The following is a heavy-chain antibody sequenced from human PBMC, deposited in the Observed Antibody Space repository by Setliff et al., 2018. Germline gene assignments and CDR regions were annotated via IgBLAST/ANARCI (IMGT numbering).Heavy chain of an antibody. V-gene: IGHV4-39*01. CDR2: IYDSGTT. J-gene: IGHJ4*02. CDR1: GGSMRSISYY. Sequence: PSETLSLTCTVSGGSMRSISYYWGWVRQPPGKGLEWIGTIYDSGTTYYNPSLKSRVTISVDTSKNQFSLRLSSVTAADTAVYYCVICRYQVPYNYWGQGSLVTVSS. D-gene: IGHD2-2*01. CDR3: VICRYQVPYNY.